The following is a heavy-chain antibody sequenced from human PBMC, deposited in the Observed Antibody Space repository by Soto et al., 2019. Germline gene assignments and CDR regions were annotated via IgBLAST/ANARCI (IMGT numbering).Heavy chain of an antibody. Sequence: QVQLVQSGAEVKKPGSSVKVSCSASGVTFSSYAFTWVRQDPGQGLEWMGNIIPVFRTSTYSQRFQGRLTISADESTNTVYMELSSLRSEDTAVYFFAKDGSWDGGGGESWGQGTLVIVSS. D-gene: IGHD3-16*01. V-gene: IGHV1-69*18. J-gene: IGHJ4*02. CDR2: IIPVFRTS. CDR1: GVTFSSYA. CDR3: AKDGSWDGGGGES.